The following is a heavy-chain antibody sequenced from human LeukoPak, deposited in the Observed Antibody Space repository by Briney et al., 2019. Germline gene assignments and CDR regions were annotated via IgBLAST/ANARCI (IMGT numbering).Heavy chain of an antibody. CDR3: AKTQGYYDA. J-gene: IGHJ5*02. Sequence: GGSLRLSCAASGFTFDDYAMHWVRQAPGKGLEMVSGIYGDDDKTVYGDAVKGRFTISRDNSKNTLFLQMNSLRADDTAVYYCAKTQGYYDAWGQGALVTVSS. V-gene: IGHV3-23*01. CDR1: GFTFDDYA. D-gene: IGHD2-15*01. CDR2: IYGDDDKT.